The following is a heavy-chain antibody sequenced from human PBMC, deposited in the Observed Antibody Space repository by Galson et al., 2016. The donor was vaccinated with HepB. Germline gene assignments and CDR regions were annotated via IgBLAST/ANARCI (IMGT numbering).Heavy chain of an antibody. Sequence: SLRLSCAASGFTFSIAWMSWVRQAPGKGLEWVGRIKSKTDGGTTDYAAPVKGRFTISRDDSKNTLYLQMNSLKTEDTGVYYCTLEDYDILTDSSWGDYWGQGTQFTVSS. CDR1: GFTFSIAW. CDR3: TLEDYDILTDSSWGDY. V-gene: IGHV3-15*01. CDR2: IKSKTDGGTT. D-gene: IGHD3-9*01. J-gene: IGHJ4*02.